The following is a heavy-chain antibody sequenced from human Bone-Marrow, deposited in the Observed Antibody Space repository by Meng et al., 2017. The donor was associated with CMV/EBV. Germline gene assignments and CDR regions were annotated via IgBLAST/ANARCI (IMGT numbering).Heavy chain of an antibody. V-gene: IGHV4-59*01. D-gene: IGHD2/OR15-2a*01. CDR2: IYYSGST. Sequence: GSLRLSCTVSGDSISTYYWSWIRQPPGKGLEWIAYIYYSGSTNYSPSLKSRVTISVDTSKNLFSLKLSSVTAADTAVYYCARASGYYTPAFDLWGQGIMVTVSS. J-gene: IGHJ3*01. CDR1: GDSISTYY. CDR3: ARASGYYTPAFDL.